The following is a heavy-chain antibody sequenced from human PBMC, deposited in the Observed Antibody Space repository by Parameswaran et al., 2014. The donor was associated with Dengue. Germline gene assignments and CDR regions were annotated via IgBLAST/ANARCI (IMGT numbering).Heavy chain of an antibody. CDR3: AREEVKNGRLRFFDY. Sequence: SWVRQAPGQGLEWMGGIIPIFGTANYAQKFQGRVTITADESTSTAYMELSSLRSEDTAVYYCAREEVKNGRLRFFDYWGQGTLVTVSS. CDR2: IIPIFGTA. J-gene: IGHJ4*02. V-gene: IGHV1-69*01. D-gene: IGHD4-17*01.